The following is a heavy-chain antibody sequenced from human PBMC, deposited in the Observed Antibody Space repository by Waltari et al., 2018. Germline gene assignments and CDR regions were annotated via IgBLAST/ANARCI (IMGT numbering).Heavy chain of an antibody. D-gene: IGHD3-16*01. CDR3: VRHVGGSRGIDY. J-gene: IGHJ4*02. CDR1: GGSFSGYY. CDR2: INQGRST. V-gene: IGHV4-34*01. Sequence: QVLLQPGGARLLKPSETLSLTCGVSGGSFSGYYWRWIRQPPGKGLQWIGEINQGRSTKYNPVLNILVTIAGDTSNNQFARKRTSVTAADTAVYFCVRHVGGSRGIDYWGQGTLITVSS.